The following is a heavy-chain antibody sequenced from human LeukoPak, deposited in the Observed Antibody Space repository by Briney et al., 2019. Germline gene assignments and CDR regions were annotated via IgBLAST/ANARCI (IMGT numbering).Heavy chain of an antibody. CDR3: AHRPSGFMSGWGNCYFDN. J-gene: IGHJ4*03. D-gene: IGHD6-19*01. V-gene: IGHV2-5*02. Sequence: SGPTLVNPTQTLTLTCTFSGFSFTTSQVGVGWIRQPPGKALEWLGVIYWDDDKRYSPSLRNRLAITKDTSKNQVVLTITNMDPADTATYYCAHRPSGFMSGWGNCYFDNWAPGILVTVSS. CDR2: IYWDDDK. CDR1: GFSFTTSQVG.